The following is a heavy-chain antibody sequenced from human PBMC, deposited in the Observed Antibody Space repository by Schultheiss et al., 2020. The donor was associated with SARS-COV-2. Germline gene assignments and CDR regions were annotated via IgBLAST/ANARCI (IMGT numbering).Heavy chain of an antibody. Sequence: ASVKVSCNASGYTFTSYGIRWVRQAPGQGLEWMGWISAYNGNTNYAQKLQGRVTMTTDTSTSTAYMELRSLRSDDTAVYYCARDNNIGATPIFYRRENWFDPWGQGTLVTVSS. D-gene: IGHD3-3*01. CDR3: ARDNNIGATPIFYRRENWFDP. CDR1: GYTFTSYG. J-gene: IGHJ5*02. CDR2: ISAYNGNT. V-gene: IGHV1-18*01.